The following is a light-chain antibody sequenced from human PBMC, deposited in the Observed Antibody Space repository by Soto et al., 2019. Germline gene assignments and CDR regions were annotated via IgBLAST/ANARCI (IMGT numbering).Light chain of an antibody. CDR3: QQYNNWPIT. CDR2: GAF. CDR1: QSVLSK. V-gene: IGKV3-15*01. Sequence: EIVMTQAPATLSVSPGERATLSCRASQSVLSKLAWYQQKPGQAPRLLIYGAFTRATDIPGRFSGSGSGTEFTLTISSLQSEDFAVYYCQQYNNWPITVGQGTRLEIK. J-gene: IGKJ5*01.